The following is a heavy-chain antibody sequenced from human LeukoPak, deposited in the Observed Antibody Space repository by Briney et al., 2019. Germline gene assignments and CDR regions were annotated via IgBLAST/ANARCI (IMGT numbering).Heavy chain of an antibody. Sequence: SETLSLTCTVSGGSISSSSYYWGWIRQPPGKGLEWIGSIYYSGSTYYNPPLKSRVTISVDTSKNQFSLKLSSVTAADTAVYYCARDSLAATDYYYMDVWGKGTTVTVSS. D-gene: IGHD2-15*01. CDR2: IYYSGST. V-gene: IGHV4-39*07. J-gene: IGHJ6*03. CDR3: ARDSLAATDYYYMDV. CDR1: GGSISSSSYY.